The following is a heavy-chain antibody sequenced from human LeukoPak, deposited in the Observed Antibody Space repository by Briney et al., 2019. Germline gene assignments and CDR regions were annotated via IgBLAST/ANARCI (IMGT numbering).Heavy chain of an antibody. CDR2: ISTTSSYI. D-gene: IGHD1-26*01. CDR3: ARGGIITLYAFEI. J-gene: IGHJ3*02. V-gene: IGHV3-21*01. Sequence: GGSLRLSCAASGFSFSTYAISWVRQAPGKGLEWVSCISTTSSYIFYADSVRGRFTISRDNAKNSLYLQMDSLRAEDTAVYYCARGGIITLYAFEIWGQGTMVTVSS. CDR1: GFSFSTYA.